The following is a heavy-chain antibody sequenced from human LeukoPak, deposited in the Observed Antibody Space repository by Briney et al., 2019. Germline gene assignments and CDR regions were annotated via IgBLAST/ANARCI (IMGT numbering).Heavy chain of an antibody. CDR1: GYTFTSYD. CDR3: AREGAAAEDVNWFDP. J-gene: IGHJ5*02. D-gene: IGHD6-25*01. CDR2: INPNSGGT. V-gene: IGHV1-2*02. Sequence: ASVKVSCKASGYTFTSYDINWVRQATGQGLEWMGWINPNSGGTHYAQKFQGRVTLTRDTSISTAYMELSRLRSDDTAVYYCAREGAAAEDVNWFDPWGQGTLVTVSS.